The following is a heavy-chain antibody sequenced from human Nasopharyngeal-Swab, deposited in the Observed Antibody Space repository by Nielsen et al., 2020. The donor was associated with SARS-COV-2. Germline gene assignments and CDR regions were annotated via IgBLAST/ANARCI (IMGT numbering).Heavy chain of an antibody. D-gene: IGHD2-2*01. J-gene: IGHJ4*02. V-gene: IGHV3-74*01. CDR3: ASQLCHPDS. Sequence: GGSLRLSCAASGFTFSSHWMHWVRQAPGKGLVWVSRISEDGSITTYADSVKGRFTISRDNAKNTLFLQMHSLRADDTAIYYCASQLCHPDSWGQGTLVTVSS. CDR2: ISEDGSIT. CDR1: GFTFSSHW.